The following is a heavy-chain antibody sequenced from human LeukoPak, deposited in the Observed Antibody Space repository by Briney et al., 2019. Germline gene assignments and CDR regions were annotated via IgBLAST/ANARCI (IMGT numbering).Heavy chain of an antibody. CDR1: GFTFSSYW. Sequence: PGVSLRLSCAASGFTFSSYWMNWVRQAPGKGLEWVANINQDGSGKYYVDSVKGRFTISRDNARQSLYLQMNSLRAEDAAVYYCVGSSWYDAEYYFDYWGQGTPVTVSS. V-gene: IGHV3-7*01. D-gene: IGHD6-13*01. CDR2: INQDGSGK. CDR3: VGSSWYDAEYYFDY. J-gene: IGHJ4*02.